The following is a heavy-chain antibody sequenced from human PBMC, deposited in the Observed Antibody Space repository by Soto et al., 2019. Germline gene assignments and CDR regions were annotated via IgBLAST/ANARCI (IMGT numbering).Heavy chain of an antibody. Sequence: EVQLVESGGGLVKPGGSLRLSCTGAGFTFSNAWMSWVRQAPGKGLEWVGRINSKTDGGTADYAAPVKGRFTISRDESKDTLFLQMNTLNAEDTAVYYCTTADDHCTTTSCYLSYCYYGVDVWGQGTMVTVSS. D-gene: IGHD2-2*01. V-gene: IGHV3-15*01. CDR2: INSKTDGGTA. J-gene: IGHJ6*02. CDR1: GFTFSNAW. CDR3: TTADDHCTTTSCYLSYCYYGVDV.